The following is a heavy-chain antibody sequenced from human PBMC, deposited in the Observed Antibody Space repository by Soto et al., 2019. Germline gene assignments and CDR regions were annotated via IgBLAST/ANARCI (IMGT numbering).Heavy chain of an antibody. CDR1: GGSISSGNYY. CDR2: IYYSGST. V-gene: IGHV4-31*03. J-gene: IGHJ4*02. D-gene: IGHD4-17*01. Sequence: SETLSLTCTVSGGSISSGNYYWSWIRQHPGKGLEWIGYIYYSGSTYYNPSLKSRVTISVDTSKNQFSLKLSSVTAADTAVYYCAKFRLGDDFGDYADYWGQGTLVTVSS. CDR3: AKFRLGDDFGDYADY.